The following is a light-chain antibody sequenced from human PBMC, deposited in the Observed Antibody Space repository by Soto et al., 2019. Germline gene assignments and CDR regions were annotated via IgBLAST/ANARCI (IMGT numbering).Light chain of an antibody. CDR1: QSVLYSSNNKNY. Sequence: DIVMTQSPDSLAVSLGERATINCKSSQSVLYSSNNKNYLAWYQQKPGQPPKLLIYWASLREPGVPDRFTGSGSGTDFTLTISSLQAEDVAVYYCQQYFTSPWTFGQGTKVEI. J-gene: IGKJ1*01. V-gene: IGKV4-1*01. CDR2: WAS. CDR3: QQYFTSPWT.